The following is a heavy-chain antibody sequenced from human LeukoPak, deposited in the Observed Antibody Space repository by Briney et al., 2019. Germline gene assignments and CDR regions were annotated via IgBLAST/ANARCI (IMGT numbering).Heavy chain of an antibody. V-gene: IGHV1-18*01. Sequence: ASVKVSCKASGYTFTSYGISWVRQAPGQGLEWMGWISAYNGNTNYAQKLQGRVTMTTDTSTSTAYMELRSLRSDDTAVYYCARGSTGSSFQSPLVPFDYWGQGTLVTVSS. D-gene: IGHD6-6*01. J-gene: IGHJ4*02. CDR1: GYTFTSYG. CDR3: ARGSTGSSFQSPLVPFDY. CDR2: ISAYNGNT.